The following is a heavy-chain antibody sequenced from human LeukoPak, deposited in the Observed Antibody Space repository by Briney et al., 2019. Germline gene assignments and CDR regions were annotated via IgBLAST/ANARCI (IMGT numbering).Heavy chain of an antibody. CDR1: GGFISSGSYY. CDR3: ARDNRRRATMTSGGGYFDY. D-gene: IGHD5-12*01. V-gene: IGHV4-61*02. Sequence: SETLSLTCTVSGGFISSGSYYWSWIRQPAGKGLEWIGRIYTSGSTNYNPSLKSRVTISVDTSKNQFSLKLSSVTAADTAVYYCARDNRRRATMTSGGGYFDYWGQGTLVTVSS. CDR2: IYTSGST. J-gene: IGHJ4*02.